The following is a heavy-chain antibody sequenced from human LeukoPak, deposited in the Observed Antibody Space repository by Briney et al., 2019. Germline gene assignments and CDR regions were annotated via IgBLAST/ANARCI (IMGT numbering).Heavy chain of an antibody. V-gene: IGHV3-11*04. CDR1: GFPFSDYH. D-gene: IGHD3-22*01. CDR3: ASSGYYNNWFDP. CDR2: ISSSGSTI. Sequence: PGGFLRLSCAAPGFPFSDYHMSWIRQAPGEGLGWVSYISSSGSTIYYADSVKGRFTISRDNAKNSLYLQMNSLRAEDTAVYYCASSGYYNNWFDPWGQGTLVTVSS. J-gene: IGHJ5*02.